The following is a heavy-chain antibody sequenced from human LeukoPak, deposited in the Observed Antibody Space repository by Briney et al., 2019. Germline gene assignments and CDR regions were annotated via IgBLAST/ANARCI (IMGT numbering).Heavy chain of an antibody. D-gene: IGHD3-3*01. Sequence: SETLSLTCAVYGGSFSGYYWSWIRQPPGKGLEWIGEINHSGSTNYNPSLKSRVTISVDTSKNQFSLRLSSVTAADTAVYYCARERSGSEIFARSFDIWGQGTMVTVSS. V-gene: IGHV4-34*01. CDR1: GGSFSGYY. J-gene: IGHJ3*02. CDR3: ARERSGSEIFARSFDI. CDR2: INHSGST.